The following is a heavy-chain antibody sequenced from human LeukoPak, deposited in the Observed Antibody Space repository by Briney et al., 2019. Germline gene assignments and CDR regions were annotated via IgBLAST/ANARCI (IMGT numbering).Heavy chain of an antibody. Sequence: GRSLRLSCAASGFTFDDYAMHWVRQAPGKGLEWVSGISWNSGSIGYADSVKGRFTISRDNAKNSLHLQMNSLRAEDTALYYCAKGDSSAPWGWFDPWGQGTLVTVSS. CDR3: AKGDSSAPWGWFDP. CDR2: ISWNSGSI. V-gene: IGHV3-9*01. J-gene: IGHJ5*02. D-gene: IGHD3-22*01. CDR1: GFTFDDYA.